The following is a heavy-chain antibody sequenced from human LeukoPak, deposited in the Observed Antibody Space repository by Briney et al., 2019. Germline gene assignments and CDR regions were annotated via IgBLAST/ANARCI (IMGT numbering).Heavy chain of an antibody. J-gene: IGHJ4*02. D-gene: IGHD3-22*01. V-gene: IGHV1-2*02. CDR1: GYTFTGYY. Sequence: ASVKVSCKASGYTFTGYYMHWVRQAPGQGLEWMGWINPNSGGTNYAQKFQGRVTMTRDTSISTAYMELSRLRSDDTAVYYCARMSRWSASSGYYDDGDYWGQETLVTVSS. CDR3: ARMSRWSASSGYYDDGDY. CDR2: INPNSGGT.